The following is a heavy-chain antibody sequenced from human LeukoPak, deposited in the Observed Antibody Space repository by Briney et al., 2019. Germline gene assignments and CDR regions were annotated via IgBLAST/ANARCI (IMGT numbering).Heavy chain of an antibody. J-gene: IGHJ4*02. CDR3: ARDLGYNYYDSRGYSGPRDY. V-gene: IGHV3-66*01. D-gene: IGHD3-22*01. CDR2: IYSGGST. CDR1: GFTVGTNY. Sequence: PGGSLRLSCAASGFTVGTNYMSWVRQAPGKGLEWVSVIYSGGSTYYADSVQGRFTISRDNSKNTLYLQMNSLRAEDTAVYYCARDLGYNYYDSRGYSGPRDYWGQGTLVTVSS.